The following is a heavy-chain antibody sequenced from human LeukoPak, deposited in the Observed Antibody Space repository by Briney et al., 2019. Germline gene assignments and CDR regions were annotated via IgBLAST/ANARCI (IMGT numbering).Heavy chain of an antibody. CDR3: ARGRSGSTHDY. V-gene: IGHV1-2*06. CDR2: INPNSGGT. Sequence: ASVKVSCKASGYTFTSYDINWVRQATGQGLEWMGRINPNSGGTNYAQKFQGRVTMTRDTSISTAYMELSRLRSDDTAVYYCARGRSGSTHDYWGQGTLVTVSS. J-gene: IGHJ4*02. CDR1: GYTFTSYD. D-gene: IGHD3-10*01.